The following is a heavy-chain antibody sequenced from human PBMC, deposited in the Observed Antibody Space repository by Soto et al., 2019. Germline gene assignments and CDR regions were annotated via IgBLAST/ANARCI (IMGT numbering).Heavy chain of an antibody. CDR2: TSGSGGST. CDR1: GFTFSSCA. J-gene: IGHJ3*01. D-gene: IGHD5-12*01. CDR3: AKDQVDVVATSKDAFDV. V-gene: IGHV3-23*01. Sequence: EVQLLESGGGLVQPGGSLRLSCAASGFTFSSCAMTWVRQAPGKGLEWVSATSGSGGSTYYADSVKGRFTISRDNSKNTLYLQMNSLRAEDTAVYYCAKDQVDVVATSKDAFDVWGKGTMVAVSS.